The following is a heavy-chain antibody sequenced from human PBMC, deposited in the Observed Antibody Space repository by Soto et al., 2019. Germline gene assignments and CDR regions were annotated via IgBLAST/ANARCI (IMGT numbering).Heavy chain of an antibody. D-gene: IGHD7-27*01. CDR2: ISYDGSNK. J-gene: IGHJ4*02. V-gene: IGHV3-30*03. Sequence: QVQLVESGGGVVQPGRSLRLSCAASGFTFSSYGMHWVRQAPGKGLEWVAVISYDGSNKYYADSVKGRFTISRDNSKNTLYLKMNSLRAEDTAVYYCATEGPRKLTGGAFDYWGQGTLVTVSS. CDR3: ATEGPRKLTGGAFDY. CDR1: GFTFSSYG.